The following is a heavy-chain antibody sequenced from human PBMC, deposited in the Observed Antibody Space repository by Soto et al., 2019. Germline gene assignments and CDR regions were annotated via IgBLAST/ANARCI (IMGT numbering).Heavy chain of an antibody. CDR1: GGSFSGYY. D-gene: IGHD5-18*01. Sequence: SETLSLTCAVYGGSFSGYYWSWIRQPPGKGLEWIGEINHSGSTNYNPSLKSRVTISVDTSKNQFSLKLSSVTAADTAVYYCARGPPGIQLWLQVVWFDPWGQGTLVTVSS. V-gene: IGHV4-34*01. J-gene: IGHJ5*02. CDR3: ARGPPGIQLWLQVVWFDP. CDR2: INHSGST.